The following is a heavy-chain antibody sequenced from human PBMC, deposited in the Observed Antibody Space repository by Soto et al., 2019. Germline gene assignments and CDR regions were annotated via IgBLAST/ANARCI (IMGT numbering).Heavy chain of an antibody. D-gene: IGHD6-19*01. CDR1: GGSISSYY. V-gene: IGHV4-59*01. CDR2: IYYSGST. Sequence: QVQLQESGPGLVKPSETLSLTCTVSGGSISSYYWSWIRQPPGKGLEWIGYIYYSGSTKYNPSLKSRVTISVDMSKNQFSLKLSSETAADTAVYYCASHYRRRGWEWATEPLFDYWGQGTLVTVSS. J-gene: IGHJ4*02. CDR3: ASHYRRRGWEWATEPLFDY.